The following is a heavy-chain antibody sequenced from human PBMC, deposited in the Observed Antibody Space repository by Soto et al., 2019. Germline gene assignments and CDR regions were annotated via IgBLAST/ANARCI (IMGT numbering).Heavy chain of an antibody. CDR1: GFTFSSNV. CDR2: ISYDGSNK. Sequence: QVQLVESGGGGFQPGRSLKLSCEASGFTFSSNVIHGVRQAQGRGLGWVAVISYDGSNKYYADSVKGRFTISRDNSKNTLYLQMNSLRAEDTAVYYCARVDSSSWYVTFYYYYGMDVWGQGTTVTVSS. J-gene: IGHJ6*02. CDR3: ARVDSSSWYVTFYYYYGMDV. V-gene: IGHV3-30-3*01. D-gene: IGHD6-13*01.